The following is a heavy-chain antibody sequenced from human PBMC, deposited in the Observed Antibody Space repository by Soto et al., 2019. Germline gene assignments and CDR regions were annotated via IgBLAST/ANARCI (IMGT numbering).Heavy chain of an antibody. CDR2: IKGDGTNT. J-gene: IGHJ4*02. V-gene: IGHV3-74*01. D-gene: IGHD5-12*01. CDR3: ARGLSGYYGFDY. CDR1: GFTFSSYW. Sequence: EVQLVESGGGLVQFGGSLRLSCAASGFTFSSYWMHWVRQVPGKGLVWGSRIKGDGTNTGYADSVKGRFTISRDNVKNTLYLQMNSLRAEDTAVYYCARGLSGYYGFDYWGQGTLVTVSS.